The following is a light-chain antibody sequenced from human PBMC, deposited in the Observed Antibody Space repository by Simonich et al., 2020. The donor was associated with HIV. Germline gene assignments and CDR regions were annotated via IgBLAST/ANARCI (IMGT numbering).Light chain of an antibody. J-gene: IGKJ1*01. V-gene: IGKV1-33*01. CDR2: DAS. Sequence: DIQMTQSPSSLSSSVGDRVTSPFQTSQDISNYLNWYQKKPGKAPKLLIYDASNLETGVPSRFSGSGSVTDFTFTISSLQPEDIATYYCQQYYTTPWTFGQGTKVEIK. CDR1: QDISNY. CDR3: QQYYTTPWT.